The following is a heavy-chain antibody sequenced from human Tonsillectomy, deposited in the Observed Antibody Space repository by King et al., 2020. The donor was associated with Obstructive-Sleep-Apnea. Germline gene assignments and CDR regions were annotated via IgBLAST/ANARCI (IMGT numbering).Heavy chain of an antibody. Sequence: QMQLQESGPGLVKPSETLSLTCTVSGGSISSYYWSWIRQPPGKGLEWIGYIYYSGSTNYNPSLKSRVTISLDTSKNQFSLKLSAVTAADTAVYYCARTLSIAAAGTGWYFDLWGRGTLVTVSS. V-gene: IGHV4-59*01. CDR1: GGSISSYY. D-gene: IGHD6-13*01. CDR2: IYYSGST. J-gene: IGHJ2*01. CDR3: ARTLSIAAAGTGWYFDL.